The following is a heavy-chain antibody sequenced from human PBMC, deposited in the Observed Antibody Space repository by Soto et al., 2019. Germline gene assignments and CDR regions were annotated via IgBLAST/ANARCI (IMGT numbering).Heavy chain of an antibody. D-gene: IGHD2-8*02. V-gene: IGHV4-39*01. CDR1: GGSIYRSGYY. Sequence: SETLSLTCTVSGGSIYRSGYYWGWIRQPPGRGLEWIGNIDYNGVTYSNPSLKSRVTISRDTSKNQFSLKLTSVTAADTALYYCGKVLLGPTGHTDSDSWGPGKLVTVSS. CDR3: GKVLLGPTGHTDSDS. CDR2: IDYNGVT. J-gene: IGHJ4*02.